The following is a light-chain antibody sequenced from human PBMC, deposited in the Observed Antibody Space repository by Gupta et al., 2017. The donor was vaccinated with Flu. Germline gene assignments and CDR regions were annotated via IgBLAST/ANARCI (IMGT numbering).Light chain of an antibody. CDR2: GAS. Sequence: ELVLTQSPGTLSLSPGERATLSCRASRSVSSNYLAWYQQKPGQAPRLLIYGASSRATGIPDRFSGSGSGTDFTLIISRLEPEDFAVYFCQQYDDSPSLAFGGGTKVEIK. CDR3: QQYDDSPSLA. CDR1: RSVSSNY. J-gene: IGKJ4*01. V-gene: IGKV3-20*01.